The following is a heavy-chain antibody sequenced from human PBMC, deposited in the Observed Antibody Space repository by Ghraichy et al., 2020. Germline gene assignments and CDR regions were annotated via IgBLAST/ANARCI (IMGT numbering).Heavy chain of an antibody. Sequence: GGSLRLSCAASGFTFSSYAMSWVRQAPGKGLEWVSAISVSGGSTCYADSVKGRFTISRDNSKNTLYRQMNRLRAEDTAVYYCAIRGYYDFWLGFYPRDYYYYGMDVWGQGTTVTVSS. CDR2: ISVSGGST. V-gene: IGHV3-23*01. CDR3: AIRGYYDFWLGFYPRDYYYYGMDV. J-gene: IGHJ6*02. CDR1: GFTFSSYA. D-gene: IGHD3-3*01.